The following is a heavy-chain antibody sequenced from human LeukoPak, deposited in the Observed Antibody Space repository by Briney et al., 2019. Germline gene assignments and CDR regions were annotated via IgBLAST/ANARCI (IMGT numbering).Heavy chain of an antibody. V-gene: IGHV3-48*01. Sequence: GGSLRLSCAASGFTFSSYSMNWVRQAPGKGLEWVSYISSSSSTIYYADSVKGRFTISRDNAKNSLYLQMNSLRAEDTAVYYCARFYSSSSVGFDYWGQGALVTVSS. CDR1: GFTFSSYS. D-gene: IGHD6-6*01. CDR3: ARFYSSSSVGFDY. J-gene: IGHJ4*02. CDR2: ISSSSSTI.